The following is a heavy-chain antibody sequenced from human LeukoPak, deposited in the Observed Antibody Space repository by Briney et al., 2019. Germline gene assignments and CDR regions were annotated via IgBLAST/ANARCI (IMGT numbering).Heavy chain of an antibody. CDR2: ISAYNGNT. J-gene: IGHJ4*02. Sequence: ASVTVSCKASGYTFTSYGISWVRQAPGQGLEWMGWISAYNGNTNYAQKLQGRVTMTTDTSTSTAYMELRSLRSDDTAVYYCAREKNDFWSGYSDYWGQGTLVTVSS. CDR3: AREKNDFWSGYSDY. V-gene: IGHV1-18*01. D-gene: IGHD3-3*01. CDR1: GYTFTSYG.